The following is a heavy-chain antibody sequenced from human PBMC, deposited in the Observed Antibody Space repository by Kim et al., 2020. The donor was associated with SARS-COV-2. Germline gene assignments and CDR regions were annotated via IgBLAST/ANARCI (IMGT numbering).Heavy chain of an antibody. D-gene: IGHD3-10*01. V-gene: IGHV4-34*01. CDR2: INHSGST. J-gene: IGHJ5*02. CDR1: GGSFSGYY. CDR3: AREGVVRGVTNILLYNWFDP. Sequence: SETLSLTCAVYGGSFSGYYWSWIRQPPGKGLEWIGEINHSGSTNYNPSLKSRVTISVDTSKNQFSLKLSSVTAADTAVYYCAREGVVRGVTNILLYNWFDPWGQGTLVTVSS.